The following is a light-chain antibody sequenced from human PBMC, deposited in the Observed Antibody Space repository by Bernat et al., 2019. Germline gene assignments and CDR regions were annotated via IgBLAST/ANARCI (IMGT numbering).Light chain of an antibody. CDR2: ATN. CDR3: EAWDDSLNGWV. CDR1: SSDIGSNS. V-gene: IGLV1-44*01. J-gene: IGLJ3*02. Sequence: QSVLTQPPSASGTPGQRVTISCSGSSSDIGSNSVTWYQQFPGTAPKVLMYATNQRPSGVPDRFSGSKSGTSASLAISRLLSDDEADYYCEAWDDSLNGWVFGGGTKLTVL.